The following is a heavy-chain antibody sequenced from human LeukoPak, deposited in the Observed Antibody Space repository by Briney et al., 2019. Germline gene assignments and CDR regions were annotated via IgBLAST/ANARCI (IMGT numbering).Heavy chain of an antibody. CDR3: ATTMVRGVIIRDY. Sequence: SETLSLTCTVSGGSIRSYYWSWIRQPAGKGLEWIGRIYTSGSTNYNPSLKSRVTMSADTSKNQFSLKLSSVTAADTAVYYCATTMVRGVIIRDYWGQGTLVTVSS. D-gene: IGHD3-10*01. CDR1: GGSIRSYY. J-gene: IGHJ4*02. CDR2: IYTSGST. V-gene: IGHV4-4*07.